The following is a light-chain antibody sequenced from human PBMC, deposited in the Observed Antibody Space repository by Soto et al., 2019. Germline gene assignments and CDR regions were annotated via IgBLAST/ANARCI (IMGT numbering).Light chain of an antibody. CDR3: QRYDNLPLT. CDR2: DAS. CDR1: QDINSH. Sequence: DIPLTQSPSSLSESLPEGVTIXCQASQDINSHLNWYQQIPGKAPKLLIYDASNLEIGVPSRFSGSGSGTDFTFTISSLQPEDIATYYCQRYDNLPLTFGGGTKV. J-gene: IGKJ4*01. V-gene: IGKV1-33*01.